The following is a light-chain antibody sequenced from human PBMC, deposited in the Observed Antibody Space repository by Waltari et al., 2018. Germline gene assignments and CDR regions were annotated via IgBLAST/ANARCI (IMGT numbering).Light chain of an antibody. J-gene: IGLJ3*02. CDR2: RND. Sequence: QSVLTHPPSASGTPGQRVTISCSGSSSNIGSNYVYWYQQLPGTAPKLLIYRNDQRPSGVPDRFSGSKSGTSASLAISGLRSEDEANYYCAAWDDSLKEVFGGGTRLTVL. CDR3: AAWDDSLKEV. V-gene: IGLV1-47*01. CDR1: SSNIGSNY.